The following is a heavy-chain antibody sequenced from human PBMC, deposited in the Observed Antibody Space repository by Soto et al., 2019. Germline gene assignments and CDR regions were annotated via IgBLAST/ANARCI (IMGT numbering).Heavy chain of an antibody. CDR1: GFTFSSYG. J-gene: IGHJ4*02. Sequence: GGSLRLSCAASGFTFSSYGMHWVRQAPGKGLEWVAVIWYDGSNKYYADSVKGRFTISRDNAKNTLYLQVNNLRPEDTAVYYCAKEYCGGHCSSDYFDYWGQGTLVTVSS. D-gene: IGHD2-21*01. CDR2: IWYDGSNK. CDR3: AKEYCGGHCSSDYFDY. V-gene: IGHV3-30*02.